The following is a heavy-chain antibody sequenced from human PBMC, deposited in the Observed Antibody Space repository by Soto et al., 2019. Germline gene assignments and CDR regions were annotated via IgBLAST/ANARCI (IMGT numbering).Heavy chain of an antibody. CDR3: ARGGYYYDSSGQKVVYYYYYGMDV. CDR1: GGTFSSYA. V-gene: IGHV1-69*13. J-gene: IGHJ6*02. CDR2: IIPIFGTA. Sequence: ASVKVSCKASGGTFSSYAISWVRQAPGQGLEWMGGIIPIFGTANYAQKFQGRVTITADESTSTAYMELSSLRSEDTAVYYCARGGYYYDSSGQKVVYYYYYGMDVWGQGTTVTVSS. D-gene: IGHD3-22*01.